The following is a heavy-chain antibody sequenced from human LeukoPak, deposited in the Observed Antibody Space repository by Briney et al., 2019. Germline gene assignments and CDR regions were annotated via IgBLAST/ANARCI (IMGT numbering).Heavy chain of an antibody. CDR1: GGSFSGYH. Sequence: SETLSLTCAVYGGSFSGYHWSWIRQPPGKGLEWIGEINHSGSTNYNPSLKSRVTISVDTSKNQFSLKLSSVTAADTAVYYCARGHVNDYFDYWGQGTLVTVSS. J-gene: IGHJ4*02. CDR2: INHSGST. CDR3: ARGHVNDYFDY. V-gene: IGHV4-34*01.